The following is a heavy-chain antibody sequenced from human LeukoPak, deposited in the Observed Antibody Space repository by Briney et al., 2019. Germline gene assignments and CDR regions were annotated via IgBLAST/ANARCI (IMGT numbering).Heavy chain of an antibody. Sequence: ASVKVSCKASGYTFTSYGISWVRQAPGQGLEWMGWISAYNGNTNYAQKLQGRVTMTTDTSTSTAYMELRSLRSDDTAVYYCARDNYGDYVNYGMDVWGQGTTVTVSS. J-gene: IGHJ6*02. CDR3: ARDNYGDYVNYGMDV. CDR1: GYTFTSYG. V-gene: IGHV1-18*01. CDR2: ISAYNGNT. D-gene: IGHD4-17*01.